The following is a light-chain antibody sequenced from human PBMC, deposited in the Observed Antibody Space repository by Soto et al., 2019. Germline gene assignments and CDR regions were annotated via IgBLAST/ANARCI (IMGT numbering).Light chain of an antibody. CDR2: KAS. V-gene: IGKV1-5*03. CDR1: QNINSW. J-gene: IGKJ5*01. Sequence: DIQMTQSPSTLSASVGDRVTITCRASQNINSWLGWYQQKPGKAPKLLIYKASSLESGVPSRFSGSGSGTEFTLTISSLQPDDFAAYYCQQYEIYPITFGQGTRLEIK. CDR3: QQYEIYPIT.